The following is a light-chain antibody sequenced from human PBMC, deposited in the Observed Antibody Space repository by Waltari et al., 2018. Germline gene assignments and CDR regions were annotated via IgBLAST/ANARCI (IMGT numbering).Light chain of an antibody. CDR1: QSLLHSNGNTY. CDR2: LTS. V-gene: IGKV2-28*01. CDR3: MQDLQTPWT. Sequence: DIVITQSPLSLPVTPGEPASLSCRSSQSLLHSNGNTYVEWFLQKPGQYPQLLIYLTSRRASGVPDRFIGSGSGTDFTLKISRVEAEDVGIYYCMQDLQTPWTFGQGTRVEIK. J-gene: IGKJ1*01.